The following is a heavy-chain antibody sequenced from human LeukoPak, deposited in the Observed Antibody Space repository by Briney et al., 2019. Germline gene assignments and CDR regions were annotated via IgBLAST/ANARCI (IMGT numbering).Heavy chain of an antibody. D-gene: IGHD5-12*01. CDR2: IKQDGSEK. CDR3: ARVEASGYDYGAFDY. V-gene: IGHV3-7*01. Sequence: GGSLRLSCAASGFTFSSYWMSWVRQAPGKGLEWVANIKQDGSEKYYVDSVKGRFTISRDNAKNSLYLQMNSLRAEDTAVYYCARVEASGYDYGAFDYWGQGTLATVSS. J-gene: IGHJ4*02. CDR1: GFTFSSYW.